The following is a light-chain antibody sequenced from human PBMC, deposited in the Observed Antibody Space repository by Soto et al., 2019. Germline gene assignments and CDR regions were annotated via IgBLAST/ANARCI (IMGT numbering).Light chain of an antibody. CDR3: QQYGNTPPSVT. CDR1: QSVRSSY. Sequence: EIVLTHSPGTLSLSPGERATLSCRASQSVRSSYLAWYQQKPGQAPRLLIYGASSRATGIPDRFSGSGSGTDFTLTISRLEPEDFAVYYCQQYGNTPPSVTFGPGTKVDI. CDR2: GAS. J-gene: IGKJ3*01. V-gene: IGKV3-20*01.